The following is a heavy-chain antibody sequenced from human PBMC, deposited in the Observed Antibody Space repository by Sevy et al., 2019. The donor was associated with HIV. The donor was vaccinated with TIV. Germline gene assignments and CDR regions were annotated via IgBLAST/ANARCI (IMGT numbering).Heavy chain of an antibody. D-gene: IGHD4-4*01. J-gene: IGHJ4*02. CDR2: INTSGST. CDR1: GDSFSSYF. V-gene: IGHV4-4*07. Sequence: SETLSLTCTVSGDSFSSYFWAWIRQPAGKGLEWIGRINTSGSTNYNPSLKSRVTMSVDKSKSQFSLKVTSLTAADTAIYFCVRSNWVTATNGFSKSYYFDYWGQGSLVTVSS. CDR3: VRSNWVTATNGFSKSYYFDY.